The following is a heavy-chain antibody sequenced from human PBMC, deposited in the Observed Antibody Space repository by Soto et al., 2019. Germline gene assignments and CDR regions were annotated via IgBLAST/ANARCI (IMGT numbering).Heavy chain of an antibody. V-gene: IGHV3-21*01. CDR3: ARDHYGSGSYYYYYYGMDV. CDR1: VFTFSSDS. D-gene: IGHD3-10*01. CDR2: ISSSSSYI. Sequence: GGAMILSCAASVFTFSSDSLNWVRQAPVKGLEWGSSISSSSSYIYYADSVKGRFTISRDNAKNSLYLQMNSLRAEDTAVYYCARDHYGSGSYYYYYYGMDVWGQGTTVTVSS. J-gene: IGHJ6*02.